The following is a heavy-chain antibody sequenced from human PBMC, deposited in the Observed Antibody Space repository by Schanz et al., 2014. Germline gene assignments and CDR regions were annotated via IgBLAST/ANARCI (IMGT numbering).Heavy chain of an antibody. Sequence: EVQLVESGGGLVQPGGSLRLSCAASGFPFSRSWMHWVRQVPGRGLECVSVLYTGGSTFYAESVRGRFFISRDSSKNTLFLHMNSLRAEDTAVYYCVRDAGRDGYNLAFDVWGQGTLVTVSS. CDR2: LYTGGST. CDR3: VRDAGRDGYNLAFDV. V-gene: IGHV3-66*01. CDR1: GFPFSRSW. J-gene: IGHJ3*01. D-gene: IGHD1-1*01.